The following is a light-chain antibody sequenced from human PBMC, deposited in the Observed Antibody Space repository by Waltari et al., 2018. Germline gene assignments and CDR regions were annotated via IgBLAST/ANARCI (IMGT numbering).Light chain of an antibody. CDR2: DAS. V-gene: IGKV1-33*01. J-gene: IGKJ2*01. CDR3: QQYGNLPPYT. CDR1: QDITNY. Sequence: DIQMTQSPSALSASVGDRVTITCQASQDITNYINWYQKKPGKAPKLLIYDASDLETGVPSRFSGSGSGTHFTFTISSLQPEDSATYYCQQYGNLPPYTFGGGTKVEVK.